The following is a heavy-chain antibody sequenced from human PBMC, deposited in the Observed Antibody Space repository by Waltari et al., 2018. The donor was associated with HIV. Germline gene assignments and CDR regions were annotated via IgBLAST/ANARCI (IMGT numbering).Heavy chain of an antibody. V-gene: IGHV3-7*01. CDR2: IKQDGSEK. CDR3: ARDPGGADAFDF. CDR1: GFSFSSYW. J-gene: IGHJ3*01. D-gene: IGHD3-16*01. Sequence: EVQLVESGGGLVQPGGSLRLSCAVSGFSFSSYWMSWVRQAPGKGLEGEGNIKQDGSEKYYVDSVKGRFNISRDNAKNSLYLQMNSLRDEDTAVYYCARDPGGADAFDFWGQGTMVTVSS.